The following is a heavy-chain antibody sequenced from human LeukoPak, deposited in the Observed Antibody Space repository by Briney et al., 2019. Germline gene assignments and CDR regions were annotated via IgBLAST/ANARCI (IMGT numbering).Heavy chain of an antibody. CDR2: IWYDGSNK. CDR1: GFTFSSYG. Sequence: PGGSLRLSCAASGFTFSSYGMHWVRQAPGKGLEWVAVIWYDGSNKYYADSVKGRFTISRDNPKSTLYLQMNSLRAEDTAVYYCARLQMYCSGGSCYGAWGQGTLVTVSS. D-gene: IGHD2-15*01. CDR3: ARLQMYCSGGSCYGA. V-gene: IGHV3-33*01. J-gene: IGHJ4*02.